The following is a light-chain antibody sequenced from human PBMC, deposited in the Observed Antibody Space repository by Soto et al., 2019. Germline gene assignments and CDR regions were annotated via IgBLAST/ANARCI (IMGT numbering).Light chain of an antibody. CDR2: GAS. CDR1: QSVSSNY. J-gene: IGKJ5*01. Sequence: VMTQSPVTMSLSPGEIATLSCRASQSVSSNYLAWYQQKPGQAPRLLIYGASTRATGIPDSFSGSGSGTDFTLTISILEPEDFALYYCQHFHSGHRLAFGQGTRLEIK. V-gene: IGKV3-20*01. CDR3: QHFHSGHRLA.